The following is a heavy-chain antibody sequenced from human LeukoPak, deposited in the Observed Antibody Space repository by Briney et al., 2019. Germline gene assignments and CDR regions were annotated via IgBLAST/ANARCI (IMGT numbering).Heavy chain of an antibody. D-gene: IGHD5-18*01. V-gene: IGHV3-7*01. CDR2: IKQDGSEK. J-gene: IGHJ4*02. CDR1: GFTFSHYW. Sequence: GGSLRLSRAASGFTFSHYWMRWVRQAPGKGLEWVANIKQDGSEKYYVDSVKGRFTISRDNAKNSLYLQMNSLRAEDTALYYCATHRGYSYGTAEDFDYWGQGTLVTVSS. CDR3: ATHRGYSYGTAEDFDY.